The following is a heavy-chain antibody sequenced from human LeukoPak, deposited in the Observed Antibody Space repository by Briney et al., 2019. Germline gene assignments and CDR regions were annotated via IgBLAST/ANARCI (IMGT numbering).Heavy chain of an antibody. CDR3: ARDGKGGGWPYFDY. J-gene: IGHJ4*02. Sequence: GGSLRLSCAASGFTFSSYDMHWVRQAPGKGLEWVAVIWYDGSNKYYADSVKGRFTISRDNSKNTLCLQMNSLRAEDTAVYYCARDGKGGGWPYFDYWGQGTLVTVSS. CDR2: IWYDGSNK. CDR1: GFTFSSYD. V-gene: IGHV3-33*08. D-gene: IGHD2-15*01.